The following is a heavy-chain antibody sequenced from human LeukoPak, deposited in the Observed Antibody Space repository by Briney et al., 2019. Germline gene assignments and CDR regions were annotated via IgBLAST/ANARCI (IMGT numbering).Heavy chain of an antibody. CDR2: ISSDGSST. CDR1: GFTFSSYW. Sequence: TGGSLRLSCAASGFTFSSYWMSWVRHTPGKGLVWVSRISSDGSSTTYADSVKGRFTISRDNAKNTLYLQMNNLRAEDTAMYYCARDQRVTGRPDIDYWGQGTLVIVSS. J-gene: IGHJ4*02. V-gene: IGHV3-74*03. D-gene: IGHD6-6*01. CDR3: ARDQRVTGRPDIDY.